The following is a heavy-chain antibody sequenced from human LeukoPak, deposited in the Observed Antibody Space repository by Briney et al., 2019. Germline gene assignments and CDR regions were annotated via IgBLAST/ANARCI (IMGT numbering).Heavy chain of an antibody. CDR1: GGSISSSSYY. Sequence: SETLSLTCTVSGGSISSSSYYWGWIRQPPGKGLEWIGSIYYSGSTYYNPSLKSRVTISVDTSKNQFSLKLSSVTAADTAVYYCARVSGSGWDYYGMDXXXQGTTVTVSS. CDR3: ARVSGSGWDYYGMDX. CDR2: IYYSGST. V-gene: IGHV4-39*07. D-gene: IGHD6-19*01. J-gene: IGHJ6*01.